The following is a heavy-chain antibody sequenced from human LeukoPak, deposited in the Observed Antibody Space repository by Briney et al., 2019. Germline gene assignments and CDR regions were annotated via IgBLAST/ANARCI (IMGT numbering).Heavy chain of an antibody. D-gene: IGHD1-26*01. CDR3: ARAGYSGSWFDP. V-gene: IGHV1-8*03. CDR1: GYTFTSYD. J-gene: IGHJ5*02. CDR2: MNPNSGNT. Sequence: ASVKVSCKASGYTFTSYDINWVRQATGQGLEWMGWMNPNSGNTGYAQKFQGRVTITRNTSISTAYMELSSLRSEDTAVYCCARAGYSGSWFDPWGQGTLVTVSS.